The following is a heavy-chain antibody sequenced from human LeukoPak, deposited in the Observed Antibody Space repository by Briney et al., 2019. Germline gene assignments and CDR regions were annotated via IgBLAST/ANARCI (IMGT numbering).Heavy chain of an antibody. Sequence: GGSLRLSCAASGFIFSDHYMSWIRQAPGKGLEWVSYISDSGSVIHYAVSVKGRFTISRDNAKNSLYLQMNSLRVEDTAVYYCARDTPNYYYGMDVWGQGTTVTVSS. J-gene: IGHJ6*02. D-gene: IGHD3-10*01. CDR2: ISDSGSVI. CDR3: ARDTPNYYYGMDV. CDR1: GFIFSDHY. V-gene: IGHV3-11*01.